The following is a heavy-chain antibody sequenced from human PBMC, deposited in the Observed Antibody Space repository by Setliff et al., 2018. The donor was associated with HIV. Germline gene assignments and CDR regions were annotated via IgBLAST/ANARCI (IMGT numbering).Heavy chain of an antibody. CDR2: IHYKGNI. CDR1: GDSIISGDYY. CDR3: ARFTVVVFGAGEPSWFDP. J-gene: IGHJ5*02. D-gene: IGHD2-15*01. V-gene: IGHV4-30-4*08. Sequence: PSETLSLTCTDSGDSIISGDYYWSWIRQSPGKGLEWIGHIHYKGNIDYNASLKSRLAISSDTSKNQFSLNLSSVIAADTAIYFCARFTVVVFGAGEPSWFDPWGQGILVTVSS.